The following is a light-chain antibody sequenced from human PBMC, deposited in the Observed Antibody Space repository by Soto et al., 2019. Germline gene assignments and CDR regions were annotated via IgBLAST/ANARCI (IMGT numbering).Light chain of an antibody. CDR1: SSDVGGYNF. CDR2: DVY. Sequence: QSVLTQPASVSGSPGQSITISCTGTSSDVGGYNFVSWYQQHPGTAPKLMIYDVYNRHSGVSDRFSGSKSGNTASLTISVLQAEDEADYYCSSYTSSGTLVFGTGTKVTVL. V-gene: IGLV2-14*03. J-gene: IGLJ1*01. CDR3: SSYTSSGTLV.